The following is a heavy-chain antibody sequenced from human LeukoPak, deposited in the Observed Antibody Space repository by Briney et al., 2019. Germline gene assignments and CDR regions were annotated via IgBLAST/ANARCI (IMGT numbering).Heavy chain of an antibody. D-gene: IGHD2-21*02. J-gene: IGHJ4*02. CDR2: FDPENEER. V-gene: IGHV1-24*01. CDR1: GHTLSELP. CDR3: ATEVTSIVPDY. Sequence: GASVKVSCKVSGHTLSELPMYWVRQAPGEGLEWMGGFDPENEERIYAQKFRGRVTMTEDTSTNTAYMELSSPRSDDTAVYYCATEVTSIVPDYWGQGTLVTVSS.